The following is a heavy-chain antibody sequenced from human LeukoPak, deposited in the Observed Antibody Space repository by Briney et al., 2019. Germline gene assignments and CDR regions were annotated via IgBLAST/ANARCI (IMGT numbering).Heavy chain of an antibody. Sequence: GGSLRLSCAASGFTFSSYAMNWVRQAPGKGLEWVSAISGSASSTYYADSVKGRFTISRDSYKNTLYLQMNSLRAEDAAVYYCAKAPVTTCSGAYCYPFDYWGQGTLVTVSS. CDR2: ISGSASST. D-gene: IGHD2-15*01. CDR1: GFTFSSYA. CDR3: AKAPVTTCSGAYCYPFDY. V-gene: IGHV3-23*01. J-gene: IGHJ4*02.